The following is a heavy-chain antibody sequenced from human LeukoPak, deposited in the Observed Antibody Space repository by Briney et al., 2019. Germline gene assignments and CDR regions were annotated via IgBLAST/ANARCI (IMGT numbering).Heavy chain of an antibody. J-gene: IGHJ4*02. V-gene: IGHV4-38-2*01. CDR2: IYHSGST. Sequence: PSETLSLTCAVSGYSISSGYYWGWIRQPPGKGLEWIGSIYHSGSTYYNPSLKSRVTISVDTSKNQFSLKQSSVTAADTAVYYCALLGDCSSTSCSPDYWGQGTLVTVSS. CDR3: ALLGDCSSTSCSPDY. CDR1: GYSISSGYY. D-gene: IGHD2-2*01.